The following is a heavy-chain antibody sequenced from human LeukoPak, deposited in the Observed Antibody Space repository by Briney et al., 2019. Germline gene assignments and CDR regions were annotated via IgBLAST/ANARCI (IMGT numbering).Heavy chain of an antibody. V-gene: IGHV3-33*01. D-gene: IGHD5-24*01. J-gene: IGHJ4*02. CDR2: IWYDGSNK. Sequence: GRSLRLSCAASGFTFSSYGMHWVRQAPGKGLEWVAVIWYDGSNKYYADSVKGRFTISRDNSKNTLYLQMNSLRAEDTAVYYCARDRRDGYNAFDYWGQGTLVTVPS. CDR3: ARDRRDGYNAFDY. CDR1: GFTFSSYG.